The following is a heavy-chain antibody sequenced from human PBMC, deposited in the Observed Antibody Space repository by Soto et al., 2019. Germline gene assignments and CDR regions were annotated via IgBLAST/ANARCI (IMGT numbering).Heavy chain of an antibody. V-gene: IGHV1-69*02. CDR1: GGTFSSYT. J-gene: IGHJ4*02. CDR3: ARRGYRAYDV. D-gene: IGHD5-12*01. Sequence: QVQLVQSGAAVKKPGSSVKGSCKGSGGTFSSYTISWVRQAPGQGLEWMGRIIPILGIANYAQKFQGRVTITADKSTSTAYMELSSLRSEDTAVDYCARRGYRAYDVWGQGTLVTVSS. CDR2: IIPILGIA.